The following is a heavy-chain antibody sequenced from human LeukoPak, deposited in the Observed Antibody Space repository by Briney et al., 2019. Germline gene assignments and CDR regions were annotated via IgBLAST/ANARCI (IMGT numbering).Heavy chain of an antibody. Sequence: VWLGGSLRLSCAVSGSDFSSHNFHWVRQAPGKGLEWVSFISRNSQTTYYADSVKGRFTISRDDAKNLVYLQMNSLGAEDTAVYYCARDHTVGQWPTHFDYWGQGTLVTVSS. CDR2: ISRNSQTT. J-gene: IGHJ4*02. D-gene: IGHD6-19*01. CDR1: GSDFSSHN. V-gene: IGHV3-48*04. CDR3: ARDHTVGQWPTHFDY.